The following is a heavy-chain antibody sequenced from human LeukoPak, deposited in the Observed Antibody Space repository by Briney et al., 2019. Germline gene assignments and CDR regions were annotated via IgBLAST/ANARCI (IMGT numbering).Heavy chain of an antibody. J-gene: IGHJ4*02. CDR2: VFDSGGT. Sequence: SETLSLTCTVSGGSISNYWWSWIRQPPGKGLEWIGYVFDSGGTNYNPSPKSRVTISVDTSKKQFSLRLSSVTAADTAVYYCARGYSSSWNYFDYWGLGTLVTVSS. CDR1: GGSISNYW. CDR3: ARGYSSSWNYFDY. D-gene: IGHD6-13*01. V-gene: IGHV4-59*01.